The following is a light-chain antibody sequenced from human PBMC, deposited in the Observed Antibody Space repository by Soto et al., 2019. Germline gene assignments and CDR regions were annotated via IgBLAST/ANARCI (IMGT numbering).Light chain of an antibody. CDR2: EGS. J-gene: IGLJ1*01. Sequence: QSVLTQPASVSGSPGQSITISCTGTSSDVGSYNLVSWYQQHAGKAPKLMIYEGSKRPSGVSNRFSGFKSGNTASLTISGLQAEDEADYYCCSYAGSSYVFGTGTKVTVL. CDR1: SSDVGSYNL. CDR3: CSYAGSSYV. V-gene: IGLV2-23*01.